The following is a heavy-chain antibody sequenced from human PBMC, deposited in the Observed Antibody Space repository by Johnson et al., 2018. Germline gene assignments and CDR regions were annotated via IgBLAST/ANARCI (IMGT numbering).Heavy chain of an antibody. CDR1: GFTFSSYG. J-gene: IGHJ6*02. CDR3: AKDSGRYNYDYGMDV. D-gene: IGHD1-26*01. CDR2: ISYDGSNK. V-gene: IGHV3-30*18. Sequence: VQLLESGGGVVQPGRSLRLSCAASGFTFSSYGMHWVRQAPGKGLEWVAVISYDGSNKYYADSVKGRFTISRDNSKNTLYLQMNSLRAEDTAVYSCAKDSGRYNYDYGMDVWGQGTTVTVSS.